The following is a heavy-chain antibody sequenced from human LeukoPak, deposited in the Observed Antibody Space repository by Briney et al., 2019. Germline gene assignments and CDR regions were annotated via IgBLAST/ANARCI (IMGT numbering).Heavy chain of an antibody. D-gene: IGHD3-10*01. V-gene: IGHV3-23*01. CDR3: AKNYASGRGVPYAMDV. CDR1: GFNFADHA. CDR2: ISGISGSTT. Sequence: GGSPRLSCAASGFNFADHAMRWVRQAPGKGLEWVSAISGISGSTTIYADSVKGRFAVSRDNSRNTLFLQMNSLRAEDTAVYYCAKNYASGRGVPYAMDVWGQGTTVTVAS. J-gene: IGHJ6*02.